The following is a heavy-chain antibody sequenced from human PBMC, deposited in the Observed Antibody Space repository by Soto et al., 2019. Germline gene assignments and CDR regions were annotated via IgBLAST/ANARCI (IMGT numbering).Heavy chain of an antibody. D-gene: IGHD3-22*01. V-gene: IGHV4-39*07. J-gene: IGHJ4*02. CDR2: IYYSGST. CDR1: GGSISSSSYY. CDR3: ARVRNGYYYDGSGYSIFDY. Sequence: SETLSLTCTVSGGSISSSSYYWGWIRQPPGKGLEWSGSIYYSGSTYYNPSLKSRVTISVDTSKNQFSLKLGSVTAADTAVYYCARVRNGYYYDGSGYSIFDYWGQGTLVTVSS.